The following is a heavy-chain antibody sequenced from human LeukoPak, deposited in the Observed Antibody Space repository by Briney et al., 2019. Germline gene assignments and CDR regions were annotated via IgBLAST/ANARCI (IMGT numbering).Heavy chain of an antibody. CDR2: ISSSGSTK. V-gene: IGHV3-11*01. Sequence: GGSLRLSCAASGYIFSDYYMSWIRQAPGKGLEWISYISSSGSTKYYADPVKGRFTISRDNAKNSLYLQMNSLRAEDTAVYYCARLRYCSSSSCYGLYYFDHWGQGTLVTVSS. D-gene: IGHD2-2*01. CDR3: ARLRYCSSSSCYGLYYFDH. J-gene: IGHJ4*02. CDR1: GYIFSDYY.